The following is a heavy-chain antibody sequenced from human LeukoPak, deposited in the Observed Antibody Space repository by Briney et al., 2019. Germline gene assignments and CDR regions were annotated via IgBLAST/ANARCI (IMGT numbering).Heavy chain of an antibody. Sequence: GGSLRLSCAASGFTFSSYSMNWVRQAPGKGLEWVSSISSSSSYIYYADPVKGRFTISRDNAKNSLYLQMNSLRAEDTAVYYCARDRSFNYYDSSGYRDYWGQGTLVTVSS. CDR1: GFTFSSYS. CDR3: ARDRSFNYYDSSGYRDY. V-gene: IGHV3-21*01. D-gene: IGHD3-22*01. CDR2: ISSSSSYI. J-gene: IGHJ4*02.